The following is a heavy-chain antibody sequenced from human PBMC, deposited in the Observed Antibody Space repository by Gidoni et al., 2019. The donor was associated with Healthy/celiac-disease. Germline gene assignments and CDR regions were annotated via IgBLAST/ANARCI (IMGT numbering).Heavy chain of an antibody. V-gene: IGHV3-11*06. CDR2: ISSSSSYT. J-gene: IGHJ4*02. D-gene: IGHD1-1*01. CDR1: GFTFSDYY. Sequence: QVHLVESVGGLVTPGGSLNLSCAAYGFTFSDYYMSWIRQAPGKGLEWVAYISSSSSYTNYEDSVKGRFNISRDNAKNSLYLQRNRLRAEDTAVYYCARISRERYYFDYWGQGTLVTVSS. CDR3: ARISRERYYFDY.